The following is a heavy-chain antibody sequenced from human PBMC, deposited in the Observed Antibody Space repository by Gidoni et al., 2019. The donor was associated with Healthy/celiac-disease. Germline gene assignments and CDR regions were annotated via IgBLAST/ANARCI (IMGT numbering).Heavy chain of an antibody. V-gene: IGHV3-23*01. D-gene: IGHD3-10*01. CDR3: AKGYGSGSHYYYYMDV. J-gene: IGHJ6*03. CDR2: ISGSGGST. CDR1: GFTFSSYA. Sequence: EVQLLESGGGLVQPGGSLRLSCAASGFTFSSYAMSWVRQAPGQGLEWVSAISGSGGSTYYADSVKGRFTISRDNSKNTLYLQMNSLRAEDTAVYYCAKGYGSGSHYYYYMDVWGKGTTVTVSS.